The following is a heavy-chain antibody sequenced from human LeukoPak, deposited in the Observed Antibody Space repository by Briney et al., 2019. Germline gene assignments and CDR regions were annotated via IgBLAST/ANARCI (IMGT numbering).Heavy chain of an antibody. V-gene: IGHV3-74*01. Sequence: GGSLRLSCAASGFTFSRYWMHWVRQASGKGLVWVSRINTDGRSTTYADAVKGRFIISRDNAKNTLYLQLNSLRTEDTAVYYCARDLVGATTDYWGQGTLVTVSS. CDR1: GFTFSRYW. CDR2: INTDGRST. J-gene: IGHJ4*02. D-gene: IGHD1-26*01. CDR3: ARDLVGATTDY.